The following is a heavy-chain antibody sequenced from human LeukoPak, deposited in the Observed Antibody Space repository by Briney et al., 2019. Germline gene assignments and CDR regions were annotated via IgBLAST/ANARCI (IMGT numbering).Heavy chain of an antibody. CDR3: ARGPVSGSGYPFRH. CDR2: INHSGST. CDR1: GGSFSSYY. D-gene: IGHD3-22*01. Sequence: SETLSLTCAVYGGSFSSYYWSWIRQPPGKGLEWIGEINHSGSTNYNPSLKSRVTISVDTSKNQFSLKLSSVTAADTAVYYCARGPVSGSGYPFRHWGQGTLVTVSS. J-gene: IGHJ1*01. V-gene: IGHV4-34*01.